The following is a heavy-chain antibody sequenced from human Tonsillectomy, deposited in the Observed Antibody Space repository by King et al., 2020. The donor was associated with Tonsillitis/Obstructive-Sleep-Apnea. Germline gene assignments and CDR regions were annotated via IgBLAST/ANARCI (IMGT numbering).Heavy chain of an antibody. V-gene: IGHV1-69*01. Sequence: VQLVESGAEVKKPGSSVKVSCKASGGTFSSYAISWVRQAPGHGLEWMGGIIPIFGTANYAQKFQGRVTITADESTSTAYMELSSLRSEDTAVYYCARVTRLSYSPDNYFDYWGQGTLVTVSS. D-gene: IGHD3-10*01. CDR1: GGTFSSYA. CDR2: IIPIFGTA. J-gene: IGHJ4*02. CDR3: ARVTRLSYSPDNYFDY.